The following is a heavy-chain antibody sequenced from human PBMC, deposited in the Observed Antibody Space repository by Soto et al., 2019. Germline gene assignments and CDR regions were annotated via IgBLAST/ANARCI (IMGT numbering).Heavy chain of an antibody. CDR3: ARDQPGYSYGYGLGY. D-gene: IGHD5-18*01. CDR1: GFTFSSYS. J-gene: IGHJ4*02. V-gene: IGHV3-21*01. CDR2: ISSSSSYI. Sequence: EVQLVESGGCLVKPGGSLRLSCAASGFTFSSYSMNWVRQAPGKGLEWVSSISSSSSYIYYADSVKGRFTISRDNAKNSLYLQMNSLSAEDTAVYYCARDQPGYSYGYGLGYWGQGTLVTVSS.